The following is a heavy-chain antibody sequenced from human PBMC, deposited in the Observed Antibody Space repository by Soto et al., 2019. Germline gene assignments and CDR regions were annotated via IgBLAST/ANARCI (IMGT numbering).Heavy chain of an antibody. V-gene: IGHV3-48*01. CDR1: GLPFSSYS. CDR3: ASQKEYYDFWSGYYSNWFDP. CDR2: ISSSSSTI. J-gene: IGHJ5*02. D-gene: IGHD3-3*01. Sequence: GGSLRLSCAASGLPFSSYSMNWVRQAPGKGLEWVSYISSSSSTIYYADSVKGRFTISRDNAKNSLYLQMNSLRAEDTAVYYCASQKEYYDFWSGYYSNWFDPWGQGTLVTVSS.